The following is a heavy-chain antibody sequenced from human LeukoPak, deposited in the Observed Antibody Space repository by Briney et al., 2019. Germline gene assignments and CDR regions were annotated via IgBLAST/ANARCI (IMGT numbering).Heavy chain of an antibody. V-gene: IGHV3-30*02. CDR2: IRYDGSEK. CDR3: ARSTRARYFDL. Sequence: PGGSLRLSCAASGFTFSIYGMHWVRQAPGKGLEWVAYIRYDGSEKYYAESPKGRFTISRDNSKNTLYLQMNSLRAEDTALYYCARSTRARYFDLWGRGTLVTVSS. D-gene: IGHD5-24*01. J-gene: IGHJ2*01. CDR1: GFTFSIYG.